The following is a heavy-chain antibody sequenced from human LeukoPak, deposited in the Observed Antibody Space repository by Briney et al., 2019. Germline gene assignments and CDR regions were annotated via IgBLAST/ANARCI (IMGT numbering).Heavy chain of an antibody. CDR2: ISSSSSTT. D-gene: IGHD4-17*01. Sequence: GGSLRLSCAASGFTFSSYSMNWVRQAPGKGLEWVSYISSSSSTTYYADSVNGRFTISRDNAKNSLYLQMNSLRAEDTAVYYCAREDLDYGDPVDWGQGTLVTVSS. J-gene: IGHJ4*02. CDR3: AREDLDYGDPVD. V-gene: IGHV3-48*04. CDR1: GFTFSSYS.